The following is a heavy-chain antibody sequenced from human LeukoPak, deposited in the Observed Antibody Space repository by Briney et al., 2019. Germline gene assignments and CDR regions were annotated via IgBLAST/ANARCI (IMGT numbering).Heavy chain of an antibody. J-gene: IGHJ4*02. Sequence: PGESLRLSCAASGFTFSSYMMTWVRQAPGKGLEWVANIKPDGGEKFYVDSVRGRFTISRDNAKNSLYLQMNSLRAEDTAVYYCARGGAGNYWGQGTLVTVSS. CDR1: GFTFSSYM. CDR3: ARGGAGNY. V-gene: IGHV3-7*01. CDR2: IKPDGGEK.